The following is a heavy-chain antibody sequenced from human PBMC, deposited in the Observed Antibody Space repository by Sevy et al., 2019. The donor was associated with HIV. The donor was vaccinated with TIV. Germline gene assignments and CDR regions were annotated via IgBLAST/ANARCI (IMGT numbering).Heavy chain of an antibody. CDR3: ARQRIATNWFDP. D-gene: IGHD6-13*01. V-gene: IGHV4-59*01. Sequence: SETLSLTCTVSGGSISSYYWSWIRQPPGKVLEWIGYIYYSGSTNYNPSLKSRVTISVDTSKNQFSLKLSSVTAADTAVYYCARQRIATNWFDPWGQGTLVTVSS. CDR2: IYYSGST. CDR1: GGSISSYY. J-gene: IGHJ5*02.